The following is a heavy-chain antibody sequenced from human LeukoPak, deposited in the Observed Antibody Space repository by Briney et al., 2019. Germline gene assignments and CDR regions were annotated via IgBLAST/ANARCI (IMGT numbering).Heavy chain of an antibody. D-gene: IGHD2-15*01. CDR2: TSYDGSNK. V-gene: IGHV3-30-3*01. CDR1: GFTFSSYA. CDR3: ARDFCSGGSCYPDAFDI. Sequence: GRSLRLSCAASGFTFSSYAMHWVRQAPGKGLEWVAVTSYDGSNKYYADSVKGRFTISRDNSKNTLYLQMNSLRAEDTAVYYCARDFCSGGSCYPDAFDIWGQGTMVTVSS. J-gene: IGHJ3*02.